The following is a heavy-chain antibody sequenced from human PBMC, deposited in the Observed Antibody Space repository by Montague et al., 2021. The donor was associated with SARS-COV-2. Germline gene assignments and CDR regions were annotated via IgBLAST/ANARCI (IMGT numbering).Heavy chain of an antibody. CDR2: TDWDDDK. CDR3: ARSYYDILTAYYTPFDY. Sequence: PALVKPTQTLTLTCTFSGFSLSTSGMRASWIRQPPGKALEWLARTDWDDDKFHSTSLKTRLTISKDTSKNQVVLTMTNMDPVDTATYYCARSYYDILTAYYTPFDYWGQGTLVTVSS. V-gene: IGHV2-70*04. J-gene: IGHJ4*02. CDR1: GFSLSTSGMR. D-gene: IGHD3-9*01.